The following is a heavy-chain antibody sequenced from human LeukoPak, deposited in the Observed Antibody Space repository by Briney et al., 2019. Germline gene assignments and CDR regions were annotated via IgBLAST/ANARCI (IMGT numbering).Heavy chain of an antibody. V-gene: IGHV1-46*01. J-gene: IGHJ4*02. CDR3: ARDHGSAYYRAPRH. Sequence: ASVKVSCKASGYTFTGYYMHWVRQAHGQGLEWMGTINPSGGSTTYAQKFQGRVTMTRDTSTSTVYMELSSLRSEDTAVYYCARDHGSAYYRAPRHWGQGTLVTVYS. CDR2: INPSGGST. CDR1: GYTFTGYY. D-gene: IGHD3-10*01.